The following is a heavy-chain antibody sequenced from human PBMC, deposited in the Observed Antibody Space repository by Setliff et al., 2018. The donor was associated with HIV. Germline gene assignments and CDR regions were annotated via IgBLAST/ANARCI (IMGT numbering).Heavy chain of an antibody. J-gene: IGHJ3*02. CDR1: GGSISGGGYF. Sequence: SETLSLTCTVSGGSISGGGYFWSWVRQHPGKGLEWIGYIYYTGNTYYNPSLKSRITISIDTSKNQFSLNLNSVTAADTAVYYCARVPRITTLRNAFDIWGQGTMVTVSS. V-gene: IGHV4-31*02. CDR3: ARVPRITTLRNAFDI. CDR2: IYYTGNT. D-gene: IGHD3-10*01.